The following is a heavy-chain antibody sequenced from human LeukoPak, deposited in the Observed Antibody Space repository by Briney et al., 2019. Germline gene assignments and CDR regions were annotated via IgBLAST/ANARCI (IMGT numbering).Heavy chain of an antibody. CDR3: ARDLHSGAYTFDY. CDR1: GFIFSSFS. J-gene: IGHJ4*02. D-gene: IGHD1-26*01. V-gene: IGHV3-48*02. CDR2: IGSSNTI. Sequence: GGSLRLSCATSGFIFSSFSMNWVRQAPGKGLEWVSYIGSSNTIYYADFVKGRFTISRDNAQNSLYLQMNSLRDEDTAVYYCARDLHSGAYTFDYWGQGTLVTVSS.